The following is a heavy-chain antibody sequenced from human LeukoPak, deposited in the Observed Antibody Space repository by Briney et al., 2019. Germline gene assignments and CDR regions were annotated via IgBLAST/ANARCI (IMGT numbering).Heavy chain of an antibody. V-gene: IGHV4-4*07. Sequence: SETLSLTCTVSGGSISSYYWSWIRQPAGKGLEWIGRIYTSGSTNYNPSLKSRVTMSVDTSKNQFSLKLSSVTAADTAVYYCARCDYDILTGYYYYGMDVSGQGTTVTVSS. CDR1: GGSISSYY. CDR2: IYTSGST. J-gene: IGHJ6*02. D-gene: IGHD3-9*01. CDR3: ARCDYDILTGYYYYGMDV.